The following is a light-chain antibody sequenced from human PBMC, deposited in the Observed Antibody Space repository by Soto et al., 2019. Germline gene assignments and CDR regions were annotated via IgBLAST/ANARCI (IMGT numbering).Light chain of an antibody. CDR1: SSDVGGYNY. CDR2: EVS. CDR3: SSYTNINTRACV. J-gene: IGLJ1*01. Sequence: QSVLTQPPSASGSPGQSVTISCTGTSSDVGGYNYVSWYQQHPGKAPRLMIYEVSKRPSGVPDRFSGSKSGSTASLTVSGLKAEDEADYSCSSYTNINTRACVFGTGTKVTV. V-gene: IGLV2-8*01.